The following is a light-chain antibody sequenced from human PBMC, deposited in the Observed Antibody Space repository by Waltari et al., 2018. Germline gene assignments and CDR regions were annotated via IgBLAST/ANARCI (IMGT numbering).Light chain of an antibody. CDR3: LLYMPSGDWL. CDR1: SGSVSTTYY. V-gene: IGLV8-61*01. J-gene: IGLJ3*02. Sequence: QTVVTQEPSFSVSPGGTVTLTCGLSSGSVSTTYYPSWYQQTPGQAQRTLIYSTNIRSSGVPDTFSGSILGNKAALIITGAQAVDASDYYCLLYMPSGDWLFGGGTKLTVL. CDR2: STN.